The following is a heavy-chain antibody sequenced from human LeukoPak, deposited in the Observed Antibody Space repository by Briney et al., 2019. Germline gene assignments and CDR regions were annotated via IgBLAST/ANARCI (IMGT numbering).Heavy chain of an antibody. CDR1: GGSFSGYY. D-gene: IGHD3-22*01. V-gene: IGHV4-34*01. CDR3: AIHGAPGWLSQGGY. J-gene: IGHJ4*02. CDR2: INHSGST. Sequence: PSETLSLTCAVYGGSFSGYYWSWIRQPPGKGLEWIGEINHSGSTNYNPSLKSRVTISVDTSKNQFSLKLSSVTAADTAVYYCAIHGAPGWLSQGGYWGQGTLVTVSS.